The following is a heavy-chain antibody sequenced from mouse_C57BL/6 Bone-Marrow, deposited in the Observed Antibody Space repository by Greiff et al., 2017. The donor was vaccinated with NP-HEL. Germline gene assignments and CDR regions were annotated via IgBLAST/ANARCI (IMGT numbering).Heavy chain of an antibody. CDR3: TRRYSNYPAWFAY. D-gene: IGHD2-5*01. CDR1: GYTFTDYE. V-gene: IGHV1-15*01. J-gene: IGHJ3*01. CDR2: IDPETGGT. Sequence: VQRVESGAELVRPGASVTLSCKASGYTFTDYEMHWVKQTPVHGLEWIGAIDPETGGTAYNQKFKGKAILTADKSSSTAYMELRSLTSEDSAVYYWTRRYSNYPAWFAYWGQGTLVTVSA.